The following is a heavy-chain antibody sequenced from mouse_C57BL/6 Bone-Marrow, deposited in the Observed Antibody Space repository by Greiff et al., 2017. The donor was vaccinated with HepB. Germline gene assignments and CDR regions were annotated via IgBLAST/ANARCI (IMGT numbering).Heavy chain of an antibody. Sequence: EVHLVESGEGLVKPGGSLKLSCAASGFTFSSYAMSWVRQTPEKRLEWVAYISSGGDYIYYADTVKGRFTISRDNARNTLYLQMSSLKSEDTAMYYYTSDRPYYYGSSWYFDVWGTGTTVTVSS. V-gene: IGHV5-9-1*02. D-gene: IGHD1-1*01. CDR2: ISSGGDYI. CDR1: GFTFSSYA. J-gene: IGHJ1*03. CDR3: TSDRPYYYGSSWYFDV.